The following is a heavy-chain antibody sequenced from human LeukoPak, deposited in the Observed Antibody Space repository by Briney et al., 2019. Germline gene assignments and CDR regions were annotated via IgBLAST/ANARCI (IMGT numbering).Heavy chain of an antibody. CDR3: AASTSHYDFWSGPNDY. V-gene: IGHV1-58*02. CDR1: GFTFTSSA. D-gene: IGHD3-3*01. J-gene: IGHJ4*02. Sequence: SVKVSCKASGFTFTSSAMQWVRQARGQRLEWIGWIVVGSGNTNYAQKFQERVTITRDMSTSTAYMELSSLRSKDTAVYYCAASTSHYDFWSGPNDYWGQGTLVTVSS. CDR2: IVVGSGNT.